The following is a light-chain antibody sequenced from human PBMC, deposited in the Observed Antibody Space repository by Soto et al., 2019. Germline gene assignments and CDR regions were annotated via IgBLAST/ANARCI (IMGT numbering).Light chain of an antibody. CDR2: AAS. Sequence: DIQMTQSPSSVSASVGDRVTITCRASQAISAWLAWYQQKPGQAPKLLIYAASSLQSGVPSRFSGSGSGTDFTLTISSLQPEDFATYYCQQSNSFPYTFGQGTKLDIK. J-gene: IGKJ2*01. CDR1: QAISAW. CDR3: QQSNSFPYT. V-gene: IGKV1D-12*01.